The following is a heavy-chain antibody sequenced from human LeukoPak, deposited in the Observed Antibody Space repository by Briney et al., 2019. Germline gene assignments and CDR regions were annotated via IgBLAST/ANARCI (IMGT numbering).Heavy chain of an antibody. Sequence: GGSLRLSCAASGFTFSNYWMRWVRQAPGKGLECVSRIKTDGSSTTYADSVKGRFTISRDNAKNTLDLQMHSLRAEDTAVYYCARLGCDATGCSGFDYWGQGTLVTVSS. CDR3: ARLGCDATGCSGFDY. V-gene: IGHV3-74*01. CDR1: GFTFSNYW. D-gene: IGHD2-2*01. CDR2: IKTDGSST. J-gene: IGHJ4*02.